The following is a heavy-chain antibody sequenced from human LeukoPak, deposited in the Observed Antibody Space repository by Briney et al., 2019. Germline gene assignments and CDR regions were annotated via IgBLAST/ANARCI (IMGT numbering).Heavy chain of an antibody. Sequence: GGSLRLSCAASGFTFSSYSMNWVRQAPGKGLEWVSSISSSSSYIYYADSVKGRFTISRDNAKNSLYLQMNSLRAEDTAVYYCARGNTYYYDSTLGYWGQGTLVTVSS. CDR2: ISSSSSYI. CDR3: ARGNTYYYDSTLGY. CDR1: GFTFSSYS. J-gene: IGHJ4*02. V-gene: IGHV3-21*01. D-gene: IGHD3-22*01.